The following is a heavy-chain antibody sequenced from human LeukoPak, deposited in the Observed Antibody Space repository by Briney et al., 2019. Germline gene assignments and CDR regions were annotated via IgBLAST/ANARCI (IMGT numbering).Heavy chain of an antibody. CDR2: IRSIAYGGTT. Sequence: GGSLTLSCIASGFTFGDYAMSWFRQAAGKGVAWVGFIRSIAYGGTTEYAASVKGKFTISRDDSQSIAYLQMNSLKTEDTAVYYCTRDKSGWEYYFDYWGQGTLVTVSS. D-gene: IGHD6-19*01. V-gene: IGHV3-49*03. CDR3: TRDKSGWEYYFDY. J-gene: IGHJ4*02. CDR1: GFTFGDYA.